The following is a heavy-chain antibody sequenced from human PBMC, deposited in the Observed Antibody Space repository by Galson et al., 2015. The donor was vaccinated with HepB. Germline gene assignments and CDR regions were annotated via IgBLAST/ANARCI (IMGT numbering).Heavy chain of an antibody. V-gene: IGHV3-21*01. J-gene: IGHJ6*01. CDR2: ISSSRTFL. CDR1: GFTLSTYS. CDR3: ARDAARYCSSTSCDVGGMDV. Sequence: SLRLSCAASGFTLSTYSMNWVRQAPGKGLEWVSSISSSRTFLYYADSVKGRFTISRDNAKNSLYLQMTSLRAGDTAVYYCARDAARYCSSTSCDVGGMDVWGQGTAVTVSS. D-gene: IGHD2-2*01.